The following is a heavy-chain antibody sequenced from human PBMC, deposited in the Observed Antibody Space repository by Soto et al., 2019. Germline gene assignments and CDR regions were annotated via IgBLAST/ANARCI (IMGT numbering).Heavy chain of an antibody. V-gene: IGHV1-46*01. J-gene: IGHJ6*02. D-gene: IGHD2-15*01. CDR2: INPSGGST. Sequence: RASVKVSCKASGYTFTSYYMHWVRQAPGQGLEWMGIINPSGGSTSYAQKFQGRVTMTRDTSTSTVYMELSSLRSEDTAVYYCAREFVATGPGYYGMDVWGQGTTVTVSS. CDR1: GYTFTSYY. CDR3: AREFVATGPGYYGMDV.